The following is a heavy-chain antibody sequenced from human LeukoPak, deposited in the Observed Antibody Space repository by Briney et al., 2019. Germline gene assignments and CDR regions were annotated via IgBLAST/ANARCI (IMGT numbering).Heavy chain of an antibody. J-gene: IGHJ6*02. CDR2: IYYSGST. CDR3: AKDSFGDYRKYYYYGMDV. D-gene: IGHD4-17*01. V-gene: IGHV4-59*01. Sequence: SETLSLTCTVSGGSISSYYWSWIRQPPGKGLEWIGYIYYSGSTNYNPSLKSRVTISVDTSKNQFSLNLNSVTAADTAVYYCAKDSFGDYRKYYYYGMDVWGQGTTVTVSS. CDR1: GGSISSYY.